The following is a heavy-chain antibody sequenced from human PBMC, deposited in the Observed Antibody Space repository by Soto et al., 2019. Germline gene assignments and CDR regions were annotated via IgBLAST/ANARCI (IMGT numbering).Heavy chain of an antibody. Sequence: SETLSLTCTVSGGSFSSDTYSWGWIRQPPGKGLEWIGNIYYSGTTYYNPSLKSRVTISVDTSKNRFSLKLNSVTAADTAVYYCARLIGSSWLDSWGQGTLVTVSS. CDR2: IYYSGTT. D-gene: IGHD6-13*01. CDR1: GGSFSSDTYS. J-gene: IGHJ5*01. CDR3: ARLIGSSWLDS. V-gene: IGHV4-39*01.